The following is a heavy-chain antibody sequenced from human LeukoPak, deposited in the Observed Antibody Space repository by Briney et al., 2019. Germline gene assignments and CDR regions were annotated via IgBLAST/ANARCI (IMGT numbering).Heavy chain of an antibody. CDR1: GFTFSSYS. D-gene: IGHD2-2*01. V-gene: IGHV3-21*01. Sequence: GGSLRLSCAASGFTFSSYSMNWVRQAPGKGLEWVSSISSSSSHIYYADSVKGRFTLSTDNAKNSLYLQMNSLRAEDTAVYYCARTESGCSSTSCSTGYYYYYMDVWGKGTTVTVSS. CDR2: ISSSSSHI. CDR3: ARTESGCSSTSCSTGYYYYYMDV. J-gene: IGHJ6*03.